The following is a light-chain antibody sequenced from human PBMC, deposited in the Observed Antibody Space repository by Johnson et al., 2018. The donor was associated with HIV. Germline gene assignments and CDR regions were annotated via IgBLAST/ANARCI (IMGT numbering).Light chain of an antibody. CDR2: ENN. V-gene: IGLV1-51*01. J-gene: IGLJ1*01. Sequence: QSVLTQPPSVSAAPGQKVTISCSGSSSNIGNNYVSWYQQLPGTAPKLLIYENNKRPSGIPDRFSGSKHGTSATLAITGLQTGDAADYYCATWDTSLSTGGVFGAGTKVTVL. CDR3: ATWDTSLSTGGV. CDR1: SSNIGNNY.